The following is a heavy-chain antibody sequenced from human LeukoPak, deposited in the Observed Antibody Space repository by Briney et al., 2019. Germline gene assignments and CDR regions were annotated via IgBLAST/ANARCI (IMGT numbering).Heavy chain of an antibody. CDR2: IYYRRST. Sequence: SETLPLTCTVSGGSISSYYWSWIRQPPGKGLEWIGYIYYRRSTSYKPSLKSRATISVDTSKNQFSLKLSSVTAAATAVYYCAGRTMIVVIITRGAFDIWGQGTMVTVSS. D-gene: IGHD3-22*01. CDR1: GGSISSYY. CDR3: AGRTMIVVIITRGAFDI. J-gene: IGHJ3*02. V-gene: IGHV4-59*12.